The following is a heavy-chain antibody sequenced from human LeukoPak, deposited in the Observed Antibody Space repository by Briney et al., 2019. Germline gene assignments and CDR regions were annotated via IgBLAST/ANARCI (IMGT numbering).Heavy chain of an antibody. D-gene: IGHD6-13*01. V-gene: IGHV4-61*01. Sequence: SETLSLTCTASGGSVSSSTYFWSWIRQPPGKGLEWIGYIYYSGRTSSDPPVKSRVTMSVDMSKNQFSLRLSSVTAADTAVYYCARDARLAAAGTFDYWAQGTLVSVSS. J-gene: IGHJ4*02. CDR2: IYYSGRT. CDR3: ARDARLAAAGTFDY. CDR1: GGSVSSSTYF.